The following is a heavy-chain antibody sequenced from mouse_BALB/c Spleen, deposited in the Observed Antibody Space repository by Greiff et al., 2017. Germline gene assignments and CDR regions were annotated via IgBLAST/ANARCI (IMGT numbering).Heavy chain of an antibody. CDR1: GFTFSDYY. J-gene: IGHJ2*01. D-gene: IGHD2-2*01. CDR2: ISDGGSYT. Sequence: EVQLVESGGGLVKPGGSLKLSCAASGFTFSDYYMYWVRQTPEKRLEWVATISDGGSYTYYPDSVKGRFTISRDNAKNNLYLQMSSLKSEDTAMYYCARDGSFGYGLYYFDYWGQGTTLTVSS. CDR3: ARDGSFGYGLYYFDY. V-gene: IGHV5-4*02.